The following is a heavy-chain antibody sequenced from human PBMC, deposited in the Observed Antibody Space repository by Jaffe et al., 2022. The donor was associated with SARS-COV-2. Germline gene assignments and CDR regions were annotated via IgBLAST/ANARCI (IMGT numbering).Heavy chain of an antibody. D-gene: IGHD3-22*01. Sequence: EVQLVESGGNLVQPGGSLRLSCAVSGFTFSTYRMSWVRQAPGKGLEWVANIKEDGSEKYYVDSVKGRFTISRDNAKNSLYLQMNSLRAEDTAVYHCARVYSDNSAYRPVDYWGQGTLVTVSS. CDR2: IKEDGSEK. CDR3: ARVYSDNSAYRPVDY. V-gene: IGHV3-7*01. CDR1: GFTFSTYR. J-gene: IGHJ4*02.